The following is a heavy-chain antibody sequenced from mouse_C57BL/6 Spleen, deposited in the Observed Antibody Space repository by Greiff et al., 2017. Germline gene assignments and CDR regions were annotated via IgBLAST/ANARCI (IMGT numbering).Heavy chain of an antibody. Sequence: VQLQQSGPELVKPGASVQISCKASGYAFSSSWMNWVKQRPGTGLEWIGRIYPGDGDTNYNGKFKGKATLTADKSSSTAYMQLSSLTSEDSAVYFCANIITTVVDYFDYWGQGTTLTVSS. D-gene: IGHD1-1*01. CDR3: ANIITTVVDYFDY. J-gene: IGHJ2*01. V-gene: IGHV1-82*01. CDR1: GYAFSSSW. CDR2: IYPGDGDT.